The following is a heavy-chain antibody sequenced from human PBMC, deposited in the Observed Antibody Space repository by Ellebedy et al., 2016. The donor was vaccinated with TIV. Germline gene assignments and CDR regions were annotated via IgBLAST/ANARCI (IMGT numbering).Heavy chain of an antibody. D-gene: IGHD4-11*01. CDR1: TFGLSAYG. CDR3: AKGSGGRGWRYYSTMDG. J-gene: IGHJ6*02. CDR2: ISNDGGEK. Sequence: PGGSLRLSCVATTFGLSAYGINWVRQAPGKGLEWIASISNDGGEKNYGESVKGRLTISRENDKHTGTLVMHSPGLEDTAVYYCAKGSGGRGWRYYSTMDGWGQGVAVTVSS. V-gene: IGHV3-30*18.